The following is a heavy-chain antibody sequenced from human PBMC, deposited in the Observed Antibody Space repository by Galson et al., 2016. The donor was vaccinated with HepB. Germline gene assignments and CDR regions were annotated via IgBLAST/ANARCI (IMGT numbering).Heavy chain of an antibody. CDR1: GYTFTSYY. V-gene: IGHV1-46*01. CDR2: INPDGGST. J-gene: IGHJ4*02. Sequence: SVKVSCKASGYTFTSYYMHWVRQAPGQGLEWMGIINPDGGSTSYAQNFQGRVTMTRDTSTSTVYLELSSLRTEDSAMYYCAREGATSIGGFGYWGQGTLVTVSS. CDR3: AREGATSIGGFGY. D-gene: IGHD1-26*01.